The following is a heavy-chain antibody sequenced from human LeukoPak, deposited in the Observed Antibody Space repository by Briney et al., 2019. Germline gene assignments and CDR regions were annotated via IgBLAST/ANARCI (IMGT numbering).Heavy chain of an antibody. J-gene: IGHJ5*02. Sequence: SETLSLTCTVSGGSISSYYWTWIRQSAGKGLEWIGRINTSGSTNYNPSLRSRVTMSVNTSKNQFSLNLTSVTAADTAVYYCAREGGDPRWLDPWGQGTLVTVSS. D-gene: IGHD6-25*01. CDR2: INTSGST. CDR3: AREGGDPRWLDP. V-gene: IGHV4-4*07. CDR1: GGSISSYY.